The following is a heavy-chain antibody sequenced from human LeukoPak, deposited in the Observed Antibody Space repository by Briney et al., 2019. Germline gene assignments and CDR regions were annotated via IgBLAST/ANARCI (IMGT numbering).Heavy chain of an antibody. CDR2: TYYSGST. D-gene: IGHD1-26*01. CDR1: GGSISGSY. J-gene: IGHJ5*02. V-gene: IGHV4-59*01. Sequence: SETLSLTCAVSGGSISGSYWNWIRQPPGKGLEWIGYTYYSGSTNYNPSLKSRVTISVDTSKNQFSLKLSSVTAADTAVYYCASLSSGSYNWFDPWGRGTLVTVSS. CDR3: ASLSSGSYNWFDP.